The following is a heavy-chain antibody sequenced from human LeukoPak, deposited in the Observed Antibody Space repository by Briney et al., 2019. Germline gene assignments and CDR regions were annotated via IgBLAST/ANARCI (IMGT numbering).Heavy chain of an antibody. CDR2: ISAYNGNT. J-gene: IGHJ3*02. Sequence: GASVKVSCKASGYTFTSYGISWVRQAPGQGLEWMGWISAYNGNTNYAQKLQGRVTMTTDTSTSTAYMELRSLRSDDTAVYYCAREPIVVVPAAYRRNAFDIWGQGTMVTVSS. CDR3: AREPIVVVPAAYRRNAFDI. CDR1: GYTFTSYG. D-gene: IGHD2-2*01. V-gene: IGHV1-18*01.